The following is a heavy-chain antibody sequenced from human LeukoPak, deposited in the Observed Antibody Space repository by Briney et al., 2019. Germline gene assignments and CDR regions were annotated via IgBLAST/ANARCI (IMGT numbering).Heavy chain of an antibody. D-gene: IGHD3-3*01. J-gene: IGHJ4*02. CDR2: IHSGGRT. CDR1: GFSVSNNY. CDR3: ARPGSASGYWVH. Sequence: GGSLRLSCAASGFSVSNNYLSWVRQPPGKGLEWVSVIHSGGRTKYAGSVRDRFTISRDTAKNTVYLQMNSLRVDDTAAYYCARPGSASGYWVHWGQGTLVTVSS. V-gene: IGHV3-66*01.